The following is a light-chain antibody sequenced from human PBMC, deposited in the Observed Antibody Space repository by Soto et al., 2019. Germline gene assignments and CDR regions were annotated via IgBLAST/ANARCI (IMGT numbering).Light chain of an antibody. CDR1: SSDVGGYNY. CDR3: CSYAGSYTLL. Sequence: QSALTRPRSVSGSPGQSVSISCTGTSSDVGGYNYVSWYQQHPGKAPNLMIYDVTKRPSGVPDRFSGSKSGNTASLTISGLQIEDEADYYCCSYAGSYTLLFGGGTKLTVL. CDR2: DVT. V-gene: IGLV2-11*01. J-gene: IGLJ2*01.